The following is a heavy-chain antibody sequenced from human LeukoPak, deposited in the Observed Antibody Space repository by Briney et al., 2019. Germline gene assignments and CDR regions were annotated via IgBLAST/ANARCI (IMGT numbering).Heavy chain of an antibody. CDR3: AKRGQWLVPFDY. CDR1: GFTFSDYW. J-gene: IGHJ4*02. D-gene: IGHD6-19*01. CDR2: IKQDGSDI. V-gene: IGHV3-7*01. Sequence: GGSLRLSCAASGFTFSDYWMTWVRQAPGKGLEWVANIKQDGSDIHYVDSVKGRFTISRDNAKNSLYLQMNSLRVEDTAVYYCAKRGQWLVPFDYWGQGTLVTVSS.